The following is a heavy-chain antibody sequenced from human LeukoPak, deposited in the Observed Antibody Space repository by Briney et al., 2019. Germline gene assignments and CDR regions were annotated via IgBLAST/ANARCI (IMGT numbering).Heavy chain of an antibody. J-gene: IGHJ5*02. CDR1: EFTFSVYT. CDR3: ARETYNDFWSGLNWFGP. Sequence: GGSLRLSCTASEFTFSVYTMNWVRQAPGKGLEWVSSISPSSSSIYYADSVRGRFTVSRDNAKKSLSLQMNSLRVEDTAIYYCARETYNDFWSGLNWFGPWGQGTLVTVSS. CDR2: ISPSSSSI. V-gene: IGHV3-21*01. D-gene: IGHD3-3*01.